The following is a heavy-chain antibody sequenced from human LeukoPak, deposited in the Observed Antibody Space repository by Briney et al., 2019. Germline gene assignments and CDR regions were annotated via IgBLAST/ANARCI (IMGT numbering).Heavy chain of an antibody. CDR1: GYTFNRNA. CDR3: GRDPKLGIRGYTYGYIDY. D-gene: IGHD5-18*01. CDR2: INTNTGNP. V-gene: IGHV7-4-1*04. J-gene: IGHJ4*02. Sequence: GASVKVSCKASGYTFNRNAINWVRQAPGQGLEWMGWINTNTGNPTYAQGFTGRYAFSLDTSVSMAYLQISGLQADDTAVYYCGRDPKLGIRGYTYGYIDYWGQGTLVTVSS.